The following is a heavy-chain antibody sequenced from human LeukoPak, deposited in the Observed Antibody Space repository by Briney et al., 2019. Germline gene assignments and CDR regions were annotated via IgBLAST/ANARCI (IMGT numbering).Heavy chain of an antibody. CDR3: ARFHSSRSWELY. J-gene: IGHJ4*02. CDR2: IKQDASEK. V-gene: IGHV3-7*01. CDR1: GFTFSSCW. Sequence: PGGSLRLSCTASGFTFSSCWMSWVRQAPGKGLEWVANIKQDASEKNYLDSEKGRFTISRDNAKNSLYLQMNSLRVEDTAVYYCARFHSSRSWELYWGQGTLVTVSS. D-gene: IGHD6-13*01.